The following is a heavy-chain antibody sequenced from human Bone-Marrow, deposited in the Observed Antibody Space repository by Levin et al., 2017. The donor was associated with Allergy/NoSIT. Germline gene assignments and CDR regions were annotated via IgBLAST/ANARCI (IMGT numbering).Heavy chain of an antibody. J-gene: IGHJ6*02. D-gene: IGHD6-19*01. CDR2: IDNDGGST. CDR3: ARAGAVAGTKTEATGYYGMDV. CDR1: GFTFSSYW. V-gene: IGHV3-74*01. Sequence: GESLKISCAVSGFTFSSYWMHWVHQAPGKGLVWVSRIDNDGGSTSYADSVKGRFTISRDNAKNTLYLQMNSLRAEDTAVYYCARAGAVAGTKTEATGYYGMDVWGQGTTVTVSS.